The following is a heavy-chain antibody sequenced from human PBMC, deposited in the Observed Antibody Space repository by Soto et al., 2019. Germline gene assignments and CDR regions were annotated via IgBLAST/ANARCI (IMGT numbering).Heavy chain of an antibody. CDR3: ARHNYGSGSTYFDY. J-gene: IGHJ4*02. CDR1: GFSISSYC. V-gene: IGHV4-59*08. Sequence: SETLSLTCTVSGFSISSYCWSWIRQPPGKGLERIGYIYYSGSTNYNPSLKSRVTISVDTSKNQFSLKLNSMTAADTAVYYCARHNYGSGSTYFDYWGQGTLVTVSS. D-gene: IGHD3-10*01. CDR2: IYYSGST.